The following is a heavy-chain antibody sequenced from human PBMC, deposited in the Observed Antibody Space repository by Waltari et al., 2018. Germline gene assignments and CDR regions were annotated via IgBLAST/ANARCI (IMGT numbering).Heavy chain of an antibody. CDR1: GGSISSSRYY. CDR3: ARGSYYGSGSYYFDY. D-gene: IGHD3-10*01. J-gene: IGHJ4*02. V-gene: IGHV4-39*07. Sequence: QLQLQASGPGLVKPSETLSLTCTVSGGSISSSRYYWGWIRQPPGKGLEWIGSIYYSGSTYYNPSLKSRVTISVDTSKNQFSLKLSSVTAADTAVYYCARGSYYGSGSYYFDYWGQGTLVTVSS. CDR2: IYYSGST.